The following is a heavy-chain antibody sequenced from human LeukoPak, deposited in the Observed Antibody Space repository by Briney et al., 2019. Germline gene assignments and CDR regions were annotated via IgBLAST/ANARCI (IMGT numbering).Heavy chain of an antibody. V-gene: IGHV3-21*01. D-gene: IGHD1/OR15-1a*01. CDR3: AQDRGGEQQLIPGFAY. CDR1: GFTFSSYS. J-gene: IGHJ4*02. CDR2: ISSSSSYI. Sequence: GGSLRLSCAASGFTFSSYSMDWVRQAPGKGLEWVSSISSSSSYIYYADSVKGRFTISRDNPKNTLYLQMNSLRTEDTAVYYCAQDRGGEQQLIPGFAYWGQGTLVTVSS.